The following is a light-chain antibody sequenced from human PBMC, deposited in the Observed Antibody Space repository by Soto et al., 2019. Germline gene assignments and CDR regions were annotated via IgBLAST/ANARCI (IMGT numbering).Light chain of an antibody. CDR3: QQYGNSPPYT. Sequence: EIVLTQSPGTLSLSPGERATLSCRASQSVSSSYLAWYQQKPGQATRLLIYGASSRSTGIPERFSGSGSGTDFNITISRLEPEDFAVYYCQQYGNSPPYTFGQGTKLEIK. V-gene: IGKV3-20*01. CDR1: QSVSSSY. J-gene: IGKJ2*01. CDR2: GAS.